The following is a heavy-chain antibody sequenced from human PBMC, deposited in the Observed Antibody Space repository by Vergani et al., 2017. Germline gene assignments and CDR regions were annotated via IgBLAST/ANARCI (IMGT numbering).Heavy chain of an antibody. V-gene: IGHV4-39*07. Sequence: QMQLQESGPGLVKASETLSLTCTVSGDSIISRSYYWGWIRQPPGKGLEWIGYIYHSGSTYYNPSLKSRVTISVDRSKNQFSLKLSSVTAADTAVYYCARGGTVVGSGAFDIWGQGTMVTVSS. CDR1: GDSIISRSYY. CDR3: ARGGTVVGSGAFDI. CDR2: IYHSGST. D-gene: IGHD4-23*01. J-gene: IGHJ3*02.